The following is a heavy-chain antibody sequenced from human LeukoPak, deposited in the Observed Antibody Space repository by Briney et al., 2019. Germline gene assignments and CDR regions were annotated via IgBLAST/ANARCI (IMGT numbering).Heavy chain of an antibody. CDR1: GFTFSGST. V-gene: IGHV3-73*01. CDR3: TRYLDGGDSRPFDY. J-gene: IGHJ4*02. CDR2: ITGRANSYAT. D-gene: IGHD3-10*01. Sequence: GGSLRLSCAASGFTFSGSTMHWVRQASGRGLEWVGRITGRANSYATAYAASVRGRFTISRDDSKNTAVLQMNSLKTEDTAVYYCTRYLDGGDSRPFDYWGQGTLVTVSS.